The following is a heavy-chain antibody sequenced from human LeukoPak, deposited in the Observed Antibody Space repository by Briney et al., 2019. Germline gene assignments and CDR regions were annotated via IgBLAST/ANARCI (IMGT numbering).Heavy chain of an antibody. CDR3: AACSGGSCYPDGYYYYMDV. V-gene: IGHV1-69*06. D-gene: IGHD2-15*01. CDR1: GGTFSSYA. CDR2: IIPIFGTA. J-gene: IGHJ6*03. Sequence: SVKVSCKASGGTFSSYAISWVRQAPGQGLEWMGGIIPIFGTANYAQKFQGRVTITADKSTSTAYMELSSLRSEDTAVYYCAACSGGSCYPDGYYYYMDVWGKGTTVTISS.